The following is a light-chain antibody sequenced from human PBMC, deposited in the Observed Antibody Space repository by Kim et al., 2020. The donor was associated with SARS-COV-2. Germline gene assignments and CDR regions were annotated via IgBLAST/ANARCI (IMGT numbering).Light chain of an antibody. CDR2: GAF. V-gene: IGKV3-15*01. J-gene: IGKJ1*01. Sequence: SAGPGESATLCCRASKSVSSNLAWYQQNPGQAPRLLIYGAFTWATGIPARFSGSGSGTEFTLTISSLQSEDFAVYYCQQYNKWPTFGQGTKVDIK. CDR3: QQYNKWPT. CDR1: KSVSSN.